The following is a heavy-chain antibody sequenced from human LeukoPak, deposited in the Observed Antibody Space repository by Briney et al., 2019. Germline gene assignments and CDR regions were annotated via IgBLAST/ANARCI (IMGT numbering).Heavy chain of an antibody. D-gene: IGHD5-18*01. Sequence: GGSLRLSCAASGFTFSSYWMSWVRQAPGKGLEWVANIKQDGSEKYHVDSVKGRFTISRDNAKNSLYLQMNSLRAEGTAVYYCAREIQLWPNFSMIVGAFDIWDQGTMVTVSS. V-gene: IGHV3-7*01. CDR3: AREIQLWPNFSMIVGAFDI. J-gene: IGHJ3*02. CDR2: IKQDGSEK. CDR1: GFTFSSYW.